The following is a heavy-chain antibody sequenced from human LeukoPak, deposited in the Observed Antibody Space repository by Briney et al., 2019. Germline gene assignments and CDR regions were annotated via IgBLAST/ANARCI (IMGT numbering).Heavy chain of an antibody. V-gene: IGHV3-7*01. CDR2: IQQDGSEK. CDR3: ARDPGWFWYYFDY. D-gene: IGHD2-15*01. CDR1: ACCFSSHW. J-gene: IGHJ4*02. Sequence: PAGSLTLSCVASACCFSSHWMSWVRQAPGEGREWVADIQQDGSEKNYVDSVKGRFTISRDNAKNSLYLQMNSLRAEDTAVYYCARDPGWFWYYFDYWGQGTLVTVSS.